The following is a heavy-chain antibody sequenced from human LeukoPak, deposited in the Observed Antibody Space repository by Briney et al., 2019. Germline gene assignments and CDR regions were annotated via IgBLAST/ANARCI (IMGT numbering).Heavy chain of an antibody. V-gene: IGHV3-21*04. CDR1: GFAFETYT. CDR2: ISSTSSDI. CDR3: AKGLFSGYDKYLDS. J-gene: IGHJ4*02. D-gene: IGHD5-12*01. Sequence: GGSLKLSCVASGFAFETYTMNWVRQAPGKGLEWVSFISSTSSDINYADSVRDRFTISRDNAKNSLFLQMDSLRVEDTAVYYCAKGLFSGYDKYLDSWGQGTLVTVSS.